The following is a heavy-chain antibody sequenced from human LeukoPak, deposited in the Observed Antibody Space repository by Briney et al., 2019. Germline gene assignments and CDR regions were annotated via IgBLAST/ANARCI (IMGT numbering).Heavy chain of an antibody. Sequence: GGSLRLSSAASGFTFSSYAMSWVRQAPGTGLEWVSAISGSGGSTYYADSVKGRFTISRDNSKNTLYLQMNSLRAEDTAVYYCAKGTYSGYDVDYWGQGTLVTVSS. CDR1: GFTFSSYA. V-gene: IGHV3-23*01. CDR3: AKGTYSGYDVDY. CDR2: ISGSGGST. J-gene: IGHJ4*02. D-gene: IGHD5-12*01.